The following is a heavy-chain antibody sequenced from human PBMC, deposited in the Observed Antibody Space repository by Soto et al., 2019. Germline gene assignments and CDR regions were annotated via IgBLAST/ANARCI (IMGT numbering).Heavy chain of an antibody. CDR2: IWYDGSNK. J-gene: IGHJ4*02. D-gene: IGHD5-12*01. CDR3: ARPEADYRGYDYSFDY. CDR1: GFTFSSYG. V-gene: IGHV3-33*01. Sequence: VGSLRLSCAAFGFTFSSYGMHWVRQAPGKGLEWVAVIWYDGSNKYYADSVKGRFTISRDNSKNSLYLQMNSLRAEDTALYYCARPEADYRGYDYSFDYWGQGTLVTVSS.